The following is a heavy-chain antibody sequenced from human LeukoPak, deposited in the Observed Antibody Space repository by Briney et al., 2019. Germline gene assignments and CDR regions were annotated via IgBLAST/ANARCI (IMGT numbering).Heavy chain of an antibody. Sequence: SETLSLTCTVSGGSISSDNYYGGWIRQPPGEGLEWIVSIYSGGSPYYNPSPTSRVTMSVDPSKSQFSLRLSSVTAADTDVYYCARSSDCSSASCFTTYFDSWGQGTLVTVSS. CDR1: GGSISSDNYY. D-gene: IGHD2-2*02. CDR3: ARSSDCSSASCFTTYFDS. CDR2: IYSGGSP. J-gene: IGHJ4*02. V-gene: IGHV4-39*07.